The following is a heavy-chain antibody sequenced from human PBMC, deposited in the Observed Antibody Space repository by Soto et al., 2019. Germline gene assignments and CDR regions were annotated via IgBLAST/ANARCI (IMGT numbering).Heavy chain of an antibody. CDR2: ITPDGSDT. J-gene: IGHJ4*02. CDR1: GFTFSSYW. Sequence: GGSLRLSCAASGFTFSSYWMHWVRQAPGKGLVWVSRITPDGSDTDYADSVKGRFTISRDNAKNTLYLQMNSLRAEDTAVYYCARGVSYPRDYWGQGTLVTVPQ. D-gene: IGHD1-26*01. V-gene: IGHV3-74*01. CDR3: ARGVSYPRDY.